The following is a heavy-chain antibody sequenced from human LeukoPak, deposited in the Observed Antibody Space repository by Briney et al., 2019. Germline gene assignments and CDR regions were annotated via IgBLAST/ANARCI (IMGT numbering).Heavy chain of an antibody. V-gene: IGHV3-48*04. D-gene: IGHD5-18*01. CDR3: ARDQGGGYSYGWQSFDH. CDR2: ISSSSSTI. J-gene: IGHJ4*02. Sequence: GGSLRLSCAASGFTFSNAWMSWVRQAPGKGLEWVSYISSSSSTIYYADSVKGRFTISRDNAKNSLSLQMNSLRAEDTAVYYCARDQGGGYSYGWQSFDHWGQGTLVTVSS. CDR1: GFTFSNAW.